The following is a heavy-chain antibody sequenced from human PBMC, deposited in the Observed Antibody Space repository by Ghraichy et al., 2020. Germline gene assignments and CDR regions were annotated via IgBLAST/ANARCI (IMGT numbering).Heavy chain of an antibody. CDR1: GFTFSNAW. J-gene: IGHJ4*02. V-gene: IGHV3-15*01. Sequence: GGSLRLSCAASGFTFSNAWMSWVRQAPGKGLEWVGRIKSKTDGGTTDYAAPVTGRFTISRDDSKTTLYLQMNSLKTEDTAVYYCTTDLTILDMFAYWGQGTLVTVSS. D-gene: IGHD3-3*01. CDR2: IKSKTDGGTT. CDR3: TTDLTILDMFAY.